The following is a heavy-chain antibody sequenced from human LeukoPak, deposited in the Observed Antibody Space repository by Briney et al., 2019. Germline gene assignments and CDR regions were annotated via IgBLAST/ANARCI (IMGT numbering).Heavy chain of an antibody. V-gene: IGHV5-10-1*01. CDR3: ARLPIAMAVRGGMDV. Sequence: GESLKISWKGSGYSFTSYWISWVRQMPGKGLEWMGRIDPSDSYTNYSPSFQGHVTISADKSISTAYLQWSSLKASDTAMYYCARLPIAMAVRGGMDVWGQETTVTVSS. J-gene: IGHJ6*02. D-gene: IGHD6-19*01. CDR2: IDPSDSYT. CDR1: GYSFTSYW.